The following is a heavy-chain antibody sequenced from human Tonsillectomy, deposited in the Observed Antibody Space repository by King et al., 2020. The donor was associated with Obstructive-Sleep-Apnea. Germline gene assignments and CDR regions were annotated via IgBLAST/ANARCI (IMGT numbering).Heavy chain of an antibody. CDR1: GFSFSSYA. CDR3: ATPPTTVTAYYYYGMDV. J-gene: IGHJ6*02. CDR2: ISGSGGST. D-gene: IGHD4-11*01. Sequence: VQLVESGGGLVQPGGSLRLSCAASGFSFSSYAMSWARQAPGKGLEWVSAISGSGGSTYYADSVKGRFTISRDNSKNTLYLQMNSLSAEDTAVYYCATPPTTVTAYYYYGMDVWGQGTTVTVSS. V-gene: IGHV3-23*04.